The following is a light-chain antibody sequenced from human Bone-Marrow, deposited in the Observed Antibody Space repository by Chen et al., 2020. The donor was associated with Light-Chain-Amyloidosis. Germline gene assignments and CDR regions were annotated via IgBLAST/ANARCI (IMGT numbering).Light chain of an antibody. V-gene: IGLV3-21*02. CDR1: NIGSTS. Sequence: SYVLTQPSSVSVAPGQTATIACGGNNIGSTSVHWYQQTPGQAPLLVVYDASDRPSGIPDRMSGYNSGNTATLTISRVEAGDEADYYCQVWDRSSDRPVFGGGTKLTVL. CDR3: QVWDRSSDRPV. J-gene: IGLJ3*02. CDR2: DAS.